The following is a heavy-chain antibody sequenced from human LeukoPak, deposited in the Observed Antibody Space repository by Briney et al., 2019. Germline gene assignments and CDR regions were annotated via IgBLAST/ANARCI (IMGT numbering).Heavy chain of an antibody. Sequence: GGSLRLSCAASGFTISTYSMNWVRQAPGKGLEWVSYISGSSSSTYYADSVKGRFTISRDSAKNSLYLQMNSLRDEDTAIYFCARLSGFTGNSGFWGQGTLVTVSS. V-gene: IGHV3-48*02. CDR3: ARLSGFTGNSGF. CDR1: GFTISTYS. CDR2: ISGSSSST. D-gene: IGHD4-23*01. J-gene: IGHJ4*02.